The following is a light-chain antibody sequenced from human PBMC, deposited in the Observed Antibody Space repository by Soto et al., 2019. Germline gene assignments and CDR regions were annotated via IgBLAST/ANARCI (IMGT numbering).Light chain of an antibody. J-gene: IGKJ1*01. CDR2: GAS. CDR3: QKYGSSPWT. Sequence: EIVLTQSPGTLSLSPGERATLSCRASQSVSSSYLAWYQQKPGQAPRLLIYGASSRATGLADRFSGSGSGKVFTLTISRLAPEDFAVYYCQKYGSSPWTFGQGTKVEIK. CDR1: QSVSSSY. V-gene: IGKV3-20*01.